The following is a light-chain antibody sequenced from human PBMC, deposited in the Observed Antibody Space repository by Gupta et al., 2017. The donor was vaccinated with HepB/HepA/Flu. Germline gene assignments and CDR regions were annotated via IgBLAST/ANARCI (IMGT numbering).Light chain of an antibody. V-gene: IGKV1-5*03. CDR1: ESISYR. J-gene: IGKJ1*01. CDR2: AAS. Sequence: IQVAQSPSTLSASVRDRVTITCRASESISYRLAWYQQKPGKSPKLLIYAASRLESGVPSRFSGSGSGTEFTFTINSLQPDDFASYYCQRYYSLRSFGQGTKVEVK. CDR3: QRYYSLRS.